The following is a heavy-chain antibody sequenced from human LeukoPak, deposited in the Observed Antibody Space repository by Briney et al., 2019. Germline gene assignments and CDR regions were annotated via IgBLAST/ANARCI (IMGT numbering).Heavy chain of an antibody. CDR2: TYYRSKWHN. CDR1: GDGVSSNSAA. J-gene: IGHJ5*02. V-gene: IGHV6-1*01. Sequence: SQTLSLTCAISGDGVSSNSAAWNWIRQSPSRGLEWLGRTYYRSKWHNDYAVSVKSRITINPDTSKNQFSLQLNSVTPEDTAVYYCARGSRYSYGWAYNWFDPWGQGTLVTVSS. D-gene: IGHD5-18*01. CDR3: ARGSRYSYGWAYNWFDP.